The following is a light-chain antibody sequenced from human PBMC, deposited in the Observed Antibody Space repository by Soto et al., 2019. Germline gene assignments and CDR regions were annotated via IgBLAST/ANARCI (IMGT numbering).Light chain of an antibody. V-gene: IGKV1-17*01. J-gene: IGKJ1*01. CDR2: AAS. CDR1: QGIRND. CDR3: LQHNTYIGTWT. Sequence: DIQMTQSPSSLSASVGDRVTITCRASQGIRNDLVWYQQKPGKAPKRLIYAASSLQSGVPSRFSGSGSGTEFTLTISSLQPEDFATYFCLQHNTYIGTWTFGQGTKVDIK.